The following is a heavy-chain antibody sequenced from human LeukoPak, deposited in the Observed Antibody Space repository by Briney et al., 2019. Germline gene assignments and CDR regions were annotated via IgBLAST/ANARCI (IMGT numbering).Heavy chain of an antibody. CDR3: ARAHDSSGYNIFDF. J-gene: IGHJ4*02. D-gene: IGHD3-22*01. CDR1: GYSISDGGYF. Sequence: SQTLSLTCTVSGYSISDGGYFWSCVRQHPGKGLEWIGYMYYRGATYYNPSLKSRVSISVDASKNLFSLNLSSVTGADTALYYCARAHDSSGYNIFDFWGQGTLVTVSS. V-gene: IGHV4-31*03. CDR2: MYYRGAT.